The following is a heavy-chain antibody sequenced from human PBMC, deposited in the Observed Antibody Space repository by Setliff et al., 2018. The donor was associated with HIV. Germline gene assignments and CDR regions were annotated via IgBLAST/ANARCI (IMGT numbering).Heavy chain of an antibody. J-gene: IGHJ6*03. CDR1: GGALSTYA. CDR2: IIPVFGTA. D-gene: IGHD3-22*01. CDR3: ARAAYYDSRDFSDYYYMDV. V-gene: IGHV1-69*13. Sequence: SVKDSCKASGGALSTYAINWVRQAPGQGLEWVGGIIPVFGTANYAQKLEGRVTITADESTSTAYMELSGLSSEDTAVYYCARAAYYDSRDFSDYYYMDVWDTG.